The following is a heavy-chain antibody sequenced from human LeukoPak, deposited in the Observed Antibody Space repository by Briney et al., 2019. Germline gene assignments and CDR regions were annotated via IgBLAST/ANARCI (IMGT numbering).Heavy chain of an antibody. CDR1: GYTFTSYG. CDR3: ARDGSTISDPLTDY. CDR2: ISAYDGNT. D-gene: IGHD1-26*01. Sequence: GASVKVSCKASGYTFTSYGISWVRQAPGQGLEWMGWISAYDGNTNYAQKLQGRVTMTTDTSTSTAYMELRSLRSDDTAVYYCARDGSTISDPLTDYWGQGTLVTVSS. V-gene: IGHV1-18*01. J-gene: IGHJ4*02.